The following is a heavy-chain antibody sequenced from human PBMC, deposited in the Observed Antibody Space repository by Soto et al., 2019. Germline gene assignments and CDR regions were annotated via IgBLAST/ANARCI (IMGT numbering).Heavy chain of an antibody. J-gene: IGHJ4*02. CDR2: IKEDGSET. Sequence: EVQLVESGGGLVQPGGSLRLSCAASGFIFSNDWMTWVRQAPGKGPEWVANIKEDGSETDYVDSVRGRFTISRDNAKNSLYLPMNSLRDEDTAVYYCSRGGSTRSWYWRYWGQGTLVTVSS. CDR3: SRGGSTRSWYWRY. V-gene: IGHV3-7*04. D-gene: IGHD6-13*01. CDR1: GFIFSNDW.